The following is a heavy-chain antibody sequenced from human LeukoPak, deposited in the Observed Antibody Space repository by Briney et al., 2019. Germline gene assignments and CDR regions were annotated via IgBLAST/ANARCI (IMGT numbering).Heavy chain of an antibody. J-gene: IGHJ5*02. D-gene: IGHD2-2*01. CDR1: GVSISRSTDY. CDR3: ASGGYCSNTGCYPNWFDP. Sequence: PSETLSLTCIVSGVSISRSTDYWVWIRQSPVKGLEWIGSIFSSGSAYYNPSLKSRVTMSVDTSKNQFSLKLSSVTAADTAVYYCASGGYCSNTGCYPNWFDPWGQGTLVTVSS. CDR2: IFSSGSA. V-gene: IGHV4-39*07.